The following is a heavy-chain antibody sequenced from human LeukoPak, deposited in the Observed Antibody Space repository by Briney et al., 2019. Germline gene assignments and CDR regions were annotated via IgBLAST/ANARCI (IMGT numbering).Heavy chain of an antibody. CDR1: EFIFSNYG. CDR3: AKKTSGSGYFEH. Sequence: GGSLRLSCAASEFIFSNYGMSWVRQAPGKGLEWVSSLSGSGGSIYYADSVKGRFTISRDNSKNTVYLQMNSLRAEDTAVYYCAKKTSGSGYFEHWGQGTLVTVSS. CDR2: LSGSGGSI. V-gene: IGHV3-23*01. D-gene: IGHD3-10*01. J-gene: IGHJ4*02.